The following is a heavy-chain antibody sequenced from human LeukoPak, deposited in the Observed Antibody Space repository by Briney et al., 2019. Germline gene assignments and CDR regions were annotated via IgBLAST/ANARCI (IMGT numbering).Heavy chain of an antibody. CDR3: AKHRGYSYGNYYDMHV. CDR2: SGVSVGST. CDR1: GFTFSSYA. D-gene: IGHD5-18*01. Sequence: GEPLRISCEASGFTFSSYAMSWVRQAPGKGLEWVSGSGVSVGSTYYADSVKGRFTISRDNSKNTLYLQMNSLRAEDTAVYYCAKHRGYSYGNYYDMHVWGQGTTVSVSS. J-gene: IGHJ6*02. V-gene: IGHV3-23*01.